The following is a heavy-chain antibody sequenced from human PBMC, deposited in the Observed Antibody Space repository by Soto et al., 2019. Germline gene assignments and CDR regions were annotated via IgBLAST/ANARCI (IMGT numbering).Heavy chain of an antibody. V-gene: IGHV4-38-2*01. Sequence: SETSSLPCAVSGYPISHGYCWDRNRQPQGKRQEWMGSIYHSGSTYYHPSLTRRVTIAVDTTKSQCSLKLSSVTAANTAVYYGARGRIAVAGTFDYWGQGTLVTVS. J-gene: IGHJ4*02. D-gene: IGHD6-19*01. CDR2: IYHSGST. CDR3: ARGRIAVAGTFDY. CDR1: GYPISHGYC.